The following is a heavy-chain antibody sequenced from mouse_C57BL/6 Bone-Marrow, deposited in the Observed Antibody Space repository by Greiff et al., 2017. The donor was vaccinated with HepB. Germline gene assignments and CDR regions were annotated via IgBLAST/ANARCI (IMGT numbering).Heavy chain of an antibody. CDR3: ARSRGIASWFAY. CDR1: GYAFSSSW. J-gene: IGHJ3*01. CDR2: IYPGDGDT. Sequence: QVQLQQSGPELVKPGASVKISCKASGYAFSSSWMNWVKQRPGKGLEWIGRIYPGDGDTNYNGKFKGKATLTADKSSSTAYMQLSSLTSEDSAVYFCARSRGIASWFAYWGQGTLVTVSA. V-gene: IGHV1-82*01.